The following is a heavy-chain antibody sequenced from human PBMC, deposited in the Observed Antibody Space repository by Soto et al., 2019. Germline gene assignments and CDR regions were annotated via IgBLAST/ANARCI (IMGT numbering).Heavy chain of an antibody. CDR1: GFTVSSNY. Sequence: GGSLRLSCAASGFTVSSNYMSWVRQAPGKGLEWVSVIYSAGSTYYADSVKGRFTISRDNSKNTLYLQMNSLRAEDTAVYYCAKDQGSSWYEIDYWGQGTLVTVSS. D-gene: IGHD6-13*01. CDR2: IYSAGST. V-gene: IGHV3-53*01. CDR3: AKDQGSSWYEIDY. J-gene: IGHJ4*02.